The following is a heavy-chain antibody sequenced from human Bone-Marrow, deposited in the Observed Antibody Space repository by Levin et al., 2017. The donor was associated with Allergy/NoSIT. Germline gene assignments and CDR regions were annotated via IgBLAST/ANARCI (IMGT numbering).Heavy chain of an antibody. CDR2: ISYDGSNK. CDR3: AGFGTYDAFDI. Sequence: GGSLRLSCAASGFTFSSYGMHWVRQAPGKGLEWVAVISYDGSNKYYADSVKGRFTISRDNSKNTLYLQMNSLRAEDTAVYYCAGFGTYDAFDIWGQGTMVTVSS. J-gene: IGHJ3*02. CDR1: GFTFSSYG. D-gene: IGHD3-10*01. V-gene: IGHV3-30*03.